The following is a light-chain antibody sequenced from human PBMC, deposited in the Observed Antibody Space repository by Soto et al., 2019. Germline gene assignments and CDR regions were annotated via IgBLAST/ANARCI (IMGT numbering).Light chain of an antibody. CDR2: DAS. J-gene: IGKJ5*01. CDR3: QQRSNLVS. V-gene: IGKV3-11*01. Sequence: EIVLTQSPATLSLSPGERATLSCRASQTVLTYLGWYQQKPGQAPRLLIYDASNRAAGIPDRFSGSGSGTDFTLTISSPEPEDFAIYYCQQRSNLVSFGQGTRLDIK. CDR1: QTVLTY.